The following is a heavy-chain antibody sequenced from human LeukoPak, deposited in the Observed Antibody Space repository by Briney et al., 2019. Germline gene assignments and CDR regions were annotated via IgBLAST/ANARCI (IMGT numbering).Heavy chain of an antibody. CDR1: GYTFTSYY. Sequence: ASVKVSCKASGYTFTSYYMHWVRQAPGQGLEWMGIINPSGGSTSYAQKFQGRVTMTRDMSTSTVYMELSSLRSEDTAVYYCARDPPIVGATRDWYFDLWGRGTLVTVSS. CDR3: ARDPPIVGATRDWYFDL. J-gene: IGHJ2*01. CDR2: INPSGGST. D-gene: IGHD1-26*01. V-gene: IGHV1-46*01.